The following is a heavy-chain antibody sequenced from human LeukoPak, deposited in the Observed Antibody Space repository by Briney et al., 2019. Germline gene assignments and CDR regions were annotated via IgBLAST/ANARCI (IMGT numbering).Heavy chain of an antibody. CDR3: AKDPRPDCSSTSCQRYYYYYMDV. V-gene: IGHV3-30*02. Sequence: GGSLRLSCAASGFTCSSYGMHWVRQAPGKGLEWVAFIRYDGSNKYYADSVKGRFTISRDNSKNTLYLQMNSLRAEDTAVYYCAKDPRPDCSSTSCQRYYYYYMDVWGKGTTVTVSS. CDR1: GFTCSSYG. D-gene: IGHD2-2*01. J-gene: IGHJ6*03. CDR2: IRYDGSNK.